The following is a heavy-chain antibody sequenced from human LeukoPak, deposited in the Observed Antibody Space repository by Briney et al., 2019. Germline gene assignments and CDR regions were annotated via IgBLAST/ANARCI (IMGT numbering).Heavy chain of an antibody. CDR1: GFTFSSYW. Sequence: GGSLRLSCAASGFTFSSYWMSWVRQAPGKGLEWVSYISSSGSTIYYADSVKGRFTISRDNAKNSLYLQMNSLRAEDTAVYYCARTKYDYWFDPWGQGTLVTVSS. CDR2: ISSSGSTI. J-gene: IGHJ5*02. V-gene: IGHV3-48*04. D-gene: IGHD3-16*01. CDR3: ARTKYDYWFDP.